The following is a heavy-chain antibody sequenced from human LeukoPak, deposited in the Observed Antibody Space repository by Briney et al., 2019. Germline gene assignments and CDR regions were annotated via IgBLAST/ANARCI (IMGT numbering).Heavy chain of an antibody. CDR1: GGSFSGYY. V-gene: IGHV4-34*01. J-gene: IGHJ3*02. Sequence: PSETLSLTCAVYGGSFSGYYWSWIRQPPGKGLEWIGEINHSGSTNYNPSLKSRVTISVDTSKNRFSLKLSSVTAADTAVYYCARGLRITMIVVVLNAFDIWGQGTMVTVSS. CDR3: ARGLRITMIVVVLNAFDI. D-gene: IGHD3-22*01. CDR2: INHSGST.